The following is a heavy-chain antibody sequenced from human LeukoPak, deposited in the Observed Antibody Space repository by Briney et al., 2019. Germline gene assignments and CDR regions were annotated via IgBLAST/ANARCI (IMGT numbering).Heavy chain of an antibody. Sequence: GGSLRLSCVASGITFGNYAMSWVRQTPGKRLEWVSAISGGGGATYYADSVKGLFTISRDNFQNTLFLQMNSLRAEDTAVYYCTKIGRTSDLDYWGQGTLVAVSS. CDR3: TKIGRTSDLDY. CDR1: GITFGNYA. CDR2: ISGGGGAT. J-gene: IGHJ4*02. D-gene: IGHD1-1*01. V-gene: IGHV3-23*01.